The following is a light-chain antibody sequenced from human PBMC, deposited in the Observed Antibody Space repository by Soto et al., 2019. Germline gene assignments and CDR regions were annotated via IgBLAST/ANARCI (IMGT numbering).Light chain of an antibody. V-gene: IGKV3-20*01. CDR3: QQCGTSTWP. CDR1: QPVSSSY. Sequence: EIVLTQSPGILSLSPGERATLSCRASQPVSSSYFAGYQQKTGQPPRLLIYGASTRATGIPDRFSGSGSVTDFTLTISRLEPEDVAEYDCQQCGTSTWPFGQGTKVDIK. CDR2: GAS. J-gene: IGKJ1*01.